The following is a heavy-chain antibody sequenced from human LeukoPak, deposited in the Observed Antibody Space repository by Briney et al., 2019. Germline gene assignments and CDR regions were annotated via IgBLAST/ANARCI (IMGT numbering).Heavy chain of an antibody. V-gene: IGHV5-51*01. D-gene: IGHD6-13*01. CDR1: GYSFTSYW. J-gene: IGHJ5*02. CDR2: IYPGDSDT. Sequence: GESLKISCKGSGYSFTSYWIGWVRQMPGKGLEWMGIIYPGDSDTRYSPSFQGQVTISADKSISTAYLQWSSLKASDTDMYYCARRVSSWLGWFDPWGQGTLVTVSS. CDR3: ARRVSSWLGWFDP.